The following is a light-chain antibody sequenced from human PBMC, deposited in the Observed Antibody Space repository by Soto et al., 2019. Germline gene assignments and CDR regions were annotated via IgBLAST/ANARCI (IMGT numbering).Light chain of an antibody. CDR3: SSARRDNTWV. CDR2: EVS. Sequence: QSALTQPASVSESPGQSITISCTGTSSDIGASTFVSWYQQHPGKAPKLLIYEVSNRPSGISNRFSGSKSANTASLTISGPQAEDEADYYCSSARRDNTWVFGGGTKLTVL. V-gene: IGLV2-14*03. CDR1: SSDIGASTF. J-gene: IGLJ3*02.